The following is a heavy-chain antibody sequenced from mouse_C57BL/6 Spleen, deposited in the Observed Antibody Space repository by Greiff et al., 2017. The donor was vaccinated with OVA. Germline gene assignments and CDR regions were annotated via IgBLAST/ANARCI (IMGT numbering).Heavy chain of an antibody. CDR1: GFTFTDYY. CDR3: ARYRPTPDWYFDG. CDR2: IRNKANGYTT. J-gene: IGHJ1*03. V-gene: IGHV7-3*01. D-gene: IGHD5-1*01. Sequence: EVKLQESGGGLVQPGGSLSLSCAASGFTFTDYYMSWVRQPPGKALEWLGFIRNKANGYTTEYSASVKGRFTISRDNSQSILYLQMNALRAEDSATYYCARYRPTPDWYFDGWGTGTTVTVSS.